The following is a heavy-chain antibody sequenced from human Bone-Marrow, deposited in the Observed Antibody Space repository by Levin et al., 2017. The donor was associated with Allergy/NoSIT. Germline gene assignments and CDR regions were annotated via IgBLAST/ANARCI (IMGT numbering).Heavy chain of an antibody. CDR1: GFTFSRYW. CDR3: ASGPMHYDSGGDYTSRGVDV. J-gene: IGHJ6*02. Sequence: GESLKISCAASGFTFSRYWMHWVRQAPGKGLMWVSRINSDGSSTGYADSVKGRFTISRDNAKNTLYLQMNSLRAGDTAVYYCASGPMHYDSGGDYTSRGVDVWGQGTTVTVSS. D-gene: IGHD3-22*01. CDR2: INSDGSST. V-gene: IGHV3-74*01.